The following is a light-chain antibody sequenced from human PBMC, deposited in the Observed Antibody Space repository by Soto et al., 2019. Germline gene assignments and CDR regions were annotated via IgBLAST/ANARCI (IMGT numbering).Light chain of an antibody. CDR3: QQYNGYRWT. V-gene: IGKV1-5*03. CDR2: KTS. CDR1: QSISNW. Sequence: DIQVTQSPSSVSASVGDRVTITCRASQSISNWLAWYQQKPGKAPKILIYKTSSLESGVPSRFSGSGSGTEFTLTISSLQPDDFATYYCQQYNGYRWTFGQGTKVDI. J-gene: IGKJ1*01.